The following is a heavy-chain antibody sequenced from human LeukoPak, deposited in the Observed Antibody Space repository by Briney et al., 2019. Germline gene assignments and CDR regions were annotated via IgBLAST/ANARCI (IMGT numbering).Heavy chain of an antibody. V-gene: IGHV3-23*01. J-gene: IGHJ3*02. CDR1: GFTFSSYA. CDR3: AKGLLRYPTAYYLAFGI. Sequence: GGSLRLSCAASGFTFSSYAMSWVRQAPGKGLEWVSGISTSGDRTYYADSVKGRFTISRDNSKNTLYLQMNSLRAEDTAIYYCAKGLLRYPTAYYLAFGIWGQGTMVTVSS. D-gene: IGHD3-9*01. CDR2: ISTSGDRT.